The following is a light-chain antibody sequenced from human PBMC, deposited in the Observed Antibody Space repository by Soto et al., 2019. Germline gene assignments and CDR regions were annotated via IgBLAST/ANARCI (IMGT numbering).Light chain of an antibody. Sequence: QSALTQPASVSGSPGQSITISCTGTSSDVGGYKYVSWYQQHPGKAPKPLIFEVSNRPSGVSNRFSGSKSGNTASLTISGLQAEDEADYYCTSYTSISTGVFGGGTKLTVL. J-gene: IGLJ3*02. V-gene: IGLV2-14*01. CDR3: TSYTSISTGV. CDR1: SSDVGGYKY. CDR2: EVS.